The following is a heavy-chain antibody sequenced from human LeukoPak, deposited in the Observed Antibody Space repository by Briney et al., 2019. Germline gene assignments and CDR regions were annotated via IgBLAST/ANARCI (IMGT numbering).Heavy chain of an antibody. J-gene: IGHJ4*02. CDR1: GGTFSSYF. CDR3: VRDQYLNVMTGFDD. V-gene: IGHV1-69*06. CDR2: IIAIFGTA. D-gene: IGHD3-9*01. Sequence: SVKVSCKASGGTFSSYFISWVRQAPGQGLEWMGGIIAIFGTANYAQKFQGRVTITADKSTSTAYMELSSLRSEDTTVYYCVRDQYLNVMTGFDDWGQGTLVTVSS.